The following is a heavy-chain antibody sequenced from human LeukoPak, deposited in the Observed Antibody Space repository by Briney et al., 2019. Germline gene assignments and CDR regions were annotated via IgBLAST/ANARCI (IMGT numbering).Heavy chain of an antibody. D-gene: IGHD2-2*01. CDR3: ARGVGCSSTSCYSDY. J-gene: IGHJ4*02. CDR2: IYYSGST. Sequence: PSETLSLTCTVSGGSISSGGYYWSWIRQHPGKGLEWIGYIYYSGSTYYNPSLKSRVTISVDTSKNQFSLKLSSVTAADTAVYYCARGVGCSSTSCYSDYWGQGILVTVSS. CDR1: GGSISSGGYY. V-gene: IGHV4-31*03.